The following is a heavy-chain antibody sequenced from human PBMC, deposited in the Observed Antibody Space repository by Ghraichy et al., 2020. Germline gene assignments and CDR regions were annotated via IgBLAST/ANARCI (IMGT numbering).Heavy chain of an antibody. CDR2: INHSGST. CDR1: GGSFSGYY. CDR3: ARPVSLNGMDV. J-gene: IGHJ6*02. Sequence: SETLSLTCAVYGGSFSGYYWSWIRQPPGKGLEWIGEINHSGSTNYNPSLKSRVTISVDTSKNQFSLKLSSVTAADTAVYYCARPVSLNGMDVWGQGTTVTVSS. V-gene: IGHV4-34*01.